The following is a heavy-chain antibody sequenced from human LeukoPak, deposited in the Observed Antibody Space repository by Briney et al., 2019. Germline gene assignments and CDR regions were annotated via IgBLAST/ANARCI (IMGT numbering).Heavy chain of an antibody. Sequence: SETLSLTCTVSGGSISSSSYYWGWIRQPPGKGLEWIGSIYYSGSTYYNPSLKSRVTISVDTSKNQFSLKLSSVTAADTAVYYCARDPKRSYYYDSSGYSDYWGQGTLVTVSS. J-gene: IGHJ4*02. V-gene: IGHV4-39*07. CDR3: ARDPKRSYYYDSSGYSDY. CDR1: GGSISSSSYY. CDR2: IYYSGST. D-gene: IGHD3-22*01.